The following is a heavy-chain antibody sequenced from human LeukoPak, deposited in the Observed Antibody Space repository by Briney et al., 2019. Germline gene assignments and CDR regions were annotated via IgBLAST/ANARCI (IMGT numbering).Heavy chain of an antibody. Sequence: GVSLRLSCAGSGFTFSSYTMNWVRQAPGKGLEWVSYISSSSSTIYYADSVKGRFTISRDNAKNSLYLQMNSLRAEDTAVYYCAREISIAVAGTGYWGQGTLVTVSS. V-gene: IGHV3-48*04. CDR2: ISSSSSTI. CDR1: GFTFSSYT. D-gene: IGHD6-19*01. CDR3: AREISIAVAGTGY. J-gene: IGHJ4*02.